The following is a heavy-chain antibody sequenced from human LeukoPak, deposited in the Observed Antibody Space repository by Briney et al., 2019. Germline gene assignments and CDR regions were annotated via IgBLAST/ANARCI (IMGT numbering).Heavy chain of an antibody. D-gene: IGHD5-24*01. Sequence: GASVKVSCKVSGYTLTELSVHWVRQAPGKGLEWMGGFDPEDGETIYAQKFQGRVTMTEDTPTDTAYMEVSSLRSEDTAMYYCATGDPTFDIWGQGTMVTVSS. J-gene: IGHJ3*02. CDR3: ATGDPTFDI. CDR1: GYTLTELS. CDR2: FDPEDGET. V-gene: IGHV1-24*01.